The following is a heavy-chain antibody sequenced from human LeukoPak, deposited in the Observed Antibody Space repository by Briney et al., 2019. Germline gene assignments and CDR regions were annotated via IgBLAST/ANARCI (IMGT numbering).Heavy chain of an antibody. V-gene: IGHV4-39*07. CDR2: IYYSGST. CDR3: ASEDKPITMIVVVIGFDY. J-gene: IGHJ4*02. CDR1: GGSISSSSYY. Sequence: SETLSLTCTVSGGSISSSSYYWGWIRQPPGKGLEWIGSIYYSGSTYYNPSLKSRVTISVDTSKNQFSLKLSSVTAADTAVYYCASEDKPITMIVVVIGFDYWGQGTLVTVSS. D-gene: IGHD3-22*01.